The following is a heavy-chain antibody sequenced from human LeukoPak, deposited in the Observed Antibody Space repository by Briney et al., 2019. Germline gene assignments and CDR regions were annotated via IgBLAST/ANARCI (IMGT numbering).Heavy chain of an antibody. Sequence: GGSLRLSCAASGFTFDDYAMHWVRQVPGRGLEWVSLTTWNGGSTYYADSVKGRFTISRDSSKNSLYLQMSSLRAEDTALYYCAKDGGYGAVRYYFHYWGQGTLVTVSS. J-gene: IGHJ4*02. CDR3: AKDGGYGAVRYYFHY. CDR2: TTWNGGST. D-gene: IGHD5-12*01. CDR1: GFTFDDYA. V-gene: IGHV3-43D*03.